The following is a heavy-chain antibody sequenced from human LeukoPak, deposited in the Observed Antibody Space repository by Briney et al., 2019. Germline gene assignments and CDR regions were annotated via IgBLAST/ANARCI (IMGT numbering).Heavy chain of an antibody. J-gene: IGHJ4*02. CDR1: GFTFSSYA. CDR3: AKGSLGWYYYFDY. Sequence: GGSLRLSYAASGFTFSSYAVNWVRQAPGKGLEWVSSISVSGGSTYYTDSVKGRFTISRANSKNTLYLQMSSLRAEDTAVYYCAKGSLGWYYYFDYWGQGTLVTVSS. D-gene: IGHD6-19*01. CDR2: ISVSGGST. V-gene: IGHV3-23*01.